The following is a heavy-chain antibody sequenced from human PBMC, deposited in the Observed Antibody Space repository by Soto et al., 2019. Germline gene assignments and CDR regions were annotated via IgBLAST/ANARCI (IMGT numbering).Heavy chain of an antibody. CDR3: AKGLRALAIPGYYYGMDV. CDR1: GFTFSSYG. V-gene: IGHV3-30*18. CDR2: ISYDGSNK. D-gene: IGHD3-3*02. Sequence: GGSLRLSCAASGFTFSSYGMHWVSQAPGKGLEWVAVISYDGSNKYYADSVKGRFTISRDNSKNTLYLQMNSLRAEDTAVYYCAKGLRALAIPGYYYGMDVWGQGTTVTVSS. J-gene: IGHJ6*02.